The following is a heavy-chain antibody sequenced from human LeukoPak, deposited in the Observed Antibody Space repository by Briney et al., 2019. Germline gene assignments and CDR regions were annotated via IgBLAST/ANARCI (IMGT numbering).Heavy chain of an antibody. CDR3: AKSQRGYCSSMGCYGDY. Sequence: GGSLRLSCAASGFSFSSFGMHWVRQAPGKGLGWVAFIRYDETNKFYADSVKGRFTISRDNSNNTLYLQMNSLRAEDSAVYHCAKSQRGYCSSMGCYGDYWGQGTLVTVSS. CDR2: IRYDETNK. J-gene: IGHJ4*02. CDR1: GFSFSSFG. V-gene: IGHV3-30*02. D-gene: IGHD2-2*03.